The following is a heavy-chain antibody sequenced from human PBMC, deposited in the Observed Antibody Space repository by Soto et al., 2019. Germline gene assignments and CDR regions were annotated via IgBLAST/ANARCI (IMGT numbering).Heavy chain of an antibody. V-gene: IGHV4-59*01. CDR1: GVSISSYY. J-gene: IGHJ5*02. D-gene: IGHD2-15*01. Sequence: SETLSLTCTVSGVSISSYYWSWIRQPPGKGLEWIGYIYYSGSTNYNPSLKSRVTISVDTSKNQFSLKLSSVTAADTAVYYCAREEGIRRISWFDPWGQGTLVTVSS. CDR3: AREEGIRRISWFDP. CDR2: IYYSGST.